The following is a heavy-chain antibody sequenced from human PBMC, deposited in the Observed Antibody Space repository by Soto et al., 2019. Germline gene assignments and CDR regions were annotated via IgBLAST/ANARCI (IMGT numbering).Heavy chain of an antibody. CDR3: ARGQEGVVATH. D-gene: IGHD5-12*01. CDR1: GGSLSGYY. CDR2: IKDGGRT. Sequence: QVQLQQWGAGLVKPSETLALNCDVNGGSLSGYYWSWISQPPGKGLEWIGEIKDGGRTNYSPSLKSRATISSDTSNNQFSLRLYSVTAADTGVYYCARGQEGVVATHWDQGTLVTVSS. V-gene: IGHV4-34*01. J-gene: IGHJ4*02.